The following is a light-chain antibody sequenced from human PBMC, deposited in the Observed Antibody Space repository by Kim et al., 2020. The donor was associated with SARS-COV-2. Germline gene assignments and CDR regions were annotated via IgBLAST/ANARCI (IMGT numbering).Light chain of an antibody. J-gene: IGLJ2*01. CDR1: SGSIASNY. CDR3: QSYDSSNQV. CDR2: EDN. V-gene: IGLV6-57*03. Sequence: GKTVTSSCTRSSGSIASNYVQWYQQRPGSAPTTVIYEDNQRPSGVPDWFSGSIDSSSNSASLTISGLKTEDEADYYCQSYDSSNQVFGGGTQLTVL.